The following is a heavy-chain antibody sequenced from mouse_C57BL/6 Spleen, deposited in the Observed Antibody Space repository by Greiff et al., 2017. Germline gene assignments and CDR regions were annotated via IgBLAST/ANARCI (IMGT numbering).Heavy chain of an antibody. CDR2: IDPSDSYT. CDR1: GYTFTSYW. CDR3: SRWTLRYDFDY. Sequence: QVQLQQPGAELVMPGASVKLSCKASGYTFTSYWMHWVKQRPGQGLEWIGEIDPSDSYTNDNPKFTGKSTLTVDKSSSTAYMPLSGLTSEDYAVYYCSRWTLRYDFDYGGQSTTLTVAS. V-gene: IGHV1-69*01. D-gene: IGHD1-1*01. J-gene: IGHJ2*01.